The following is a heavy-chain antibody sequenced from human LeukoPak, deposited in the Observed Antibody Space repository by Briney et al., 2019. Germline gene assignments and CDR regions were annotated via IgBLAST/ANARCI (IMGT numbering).Heavy chain of an antibody. Sequence: GGSLRLSCAASGFTFSSYSMNWVRQAPGKGLEWVSHMSSSSSTMTYADSVKGRFTISRDNAKNSLYLQMNSLRAEDTAVYYCVFTAMLPAWGQGTLVTVSS. D-gene: IGHD5-18*01. V-gene: IGHV3-48*01. CDR2: MSSSSSTM. J-gene: IGHJ5*02. CDR1: GFTFSSYS. CDR3: VFTAMLPA.